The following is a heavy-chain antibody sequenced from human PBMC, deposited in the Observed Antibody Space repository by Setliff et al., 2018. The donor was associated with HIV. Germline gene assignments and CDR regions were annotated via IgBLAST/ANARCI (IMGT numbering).Heavy chain of an antibody. CDR1: GGSLGSHS. V-gene: IGHV4-59*11. CDR2: IDYSGTA. Sequence: SETLSLTCSVSGGSLGSHSWSWVRQPPGPGLEWIGSIDYSGTANYNPSLKSRVTISLESAKNEISLKVAFVTAADTAVYYCERHNEITYGGLFHDFFYYGLDVWGQGTPVTVSS. CDR3: ERHNEITYGGLFHDFFYYGLDV. D-gene: IGHD3-16*01. J-gene: IGHJ6*02.